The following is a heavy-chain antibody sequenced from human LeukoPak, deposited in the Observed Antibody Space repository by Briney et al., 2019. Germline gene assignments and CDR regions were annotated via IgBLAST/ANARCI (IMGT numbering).Heavy chain of an antibody. D-gene: IGHD6-13*01. Sequence: PSETLSLTCAVYGGSFSGYYWSWIRQPPGKGLEWIGEINHSGSTSYNPSLKSRVTITVDTSKNQFSLKLSSVTAADTAVYYCARGRQQLAPYYYYYMDVWGKGTTVTVSS. V-gene: IGHV4-34*01. CDR3: ARGRQQLAPYYYYYMDV. CDR2: INHSGST. CDR1: GGSFSGYY. J-gene: IGHJ6*03.